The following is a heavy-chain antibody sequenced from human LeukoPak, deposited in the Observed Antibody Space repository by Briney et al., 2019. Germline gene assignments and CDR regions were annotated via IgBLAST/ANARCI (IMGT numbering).Heavy chain of an antibody. V-gene: IGHV3-30*18. CDR1: GFTFSSYG. J-gene: IGHJ4*02. CDR3: AKDLSPNDFWSGYYPYYFDY. CDR2: ISYDGGNK. Sequence: GGSLRLSCAASGFTFSSYGMHWVRQAPGKGLEWVAVISYDGGNKYYADSVKGRFTISRDNSKNTLYLQMNSLRAEDTAVYYCAKDLSPNDFWSGYYPYYFDYWGQGTLVTVSS. D-gene: IGHD3-3*01.